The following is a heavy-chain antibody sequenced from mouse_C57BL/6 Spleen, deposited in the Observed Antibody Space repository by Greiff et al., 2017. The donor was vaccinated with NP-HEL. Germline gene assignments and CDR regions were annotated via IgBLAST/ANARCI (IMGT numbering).Heavy chain of an antibody. J-gene: IGHJ2*01. CDR2: IDPSDSYT. V-gene: IGHV1-50*01. CDR3: ARSYYGNHYYFDY. Sequence: VQLQQPGAELVKPGASVKLSCKASGYTFTSYWMQWVKQRPGQGLEWIGEIDPSDSYTNYNQKFKGKATLTVDTSSSTAYMQLSSLTSEDSAVYYCARSYYGNHYYFDYWGQGTTLTVSS. CDR1: GYTFTSYW. D-gene: IGHD2-1*01.